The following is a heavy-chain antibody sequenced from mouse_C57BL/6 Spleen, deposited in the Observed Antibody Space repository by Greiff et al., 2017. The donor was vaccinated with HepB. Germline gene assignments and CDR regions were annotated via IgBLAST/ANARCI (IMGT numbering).Heavy chain of an antibody. CDR2: IRSKSNNYAT. V-gene: IGHV10-1*01. CDR1: GFSFNTYA. D-gene: IGHD1-1*01. CDR3: VRPSYYGSSSGAMDY. J-gene: IGHJ4*01. Sequence: EVKLMESGGGLVQPKGSLKLSCAASGFSFNTYAMNWVRQAPGKGLEWVARIRSKSNNYATYYADSVKDRFTISRDDSESMLYLQMNNLKTEDTAMYYCVRPSYYGSSSGAMDYWGQGTSVTVSS.